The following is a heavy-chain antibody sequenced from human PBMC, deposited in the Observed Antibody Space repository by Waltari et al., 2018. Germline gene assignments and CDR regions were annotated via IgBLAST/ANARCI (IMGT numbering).Heavy chain of an antibody. CDR3: ARSPGRGYGSGSYLRMDV. J-gene: IGHJ6*02. V-gene: IGHV1-69*01. CDR2: IIPIFGTA. Sequence: QVQLVQSGAEVKKPGSSVKVSCKASGGTFSSYAISWVRQAPGQGLEWMGGIIPIFGTANYAQKFQGRVTITADESTSTAYMELSSLRSEDTAVYYCARSPGRGYGSGSYLRMDVWAKGPRSPSP. CDR1: GGTFSSYA. D-gene: IGHD3-10*01.